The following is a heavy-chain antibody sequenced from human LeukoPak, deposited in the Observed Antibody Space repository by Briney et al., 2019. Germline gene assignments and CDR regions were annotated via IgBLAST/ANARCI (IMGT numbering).Heavy chain of an antibody. CDR1: GFTFDDYG. V-gene: IGHV3-20*04. J-gene: IGHJ6*03. CDR2: INWNGDST. D-gene: IGHD3-10*01. CDR3: AKGADSITMVRGVIIRDYYYYMDV. Sequence: GGSLRLPCAASGFTFDDYGMSWVRQAPGKGLEWVSGINWNGDSTGYADSVKGRFTISRDNAKNSLYLQMNSLRAEDTAVYYCAKGADSITMVRGVIIRDYYYYMDVWGKGTTVTISS.